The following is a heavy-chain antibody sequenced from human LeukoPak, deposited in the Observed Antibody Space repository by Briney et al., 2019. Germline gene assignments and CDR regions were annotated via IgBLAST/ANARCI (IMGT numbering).Heavy chain of an antibody. J-gene: IGHJ4*02. CDR1: GGTFRKYG. CDR2: IIPIFGMK. V-gene: IGHV1-69*01. D-gene: IGHD4-17*01. CDR3: ASTPGIDYGDILYFEH. Sequence: ASVKVSCKASGGTFRKYGISWVRQAPGQGLEWMGGIIPIFGMKYLAQKLQGRVTITADESTSTVYMELRSLRPEDTAVYYCASTPGIDYGDILYFEHWGQGTLVTVSS.